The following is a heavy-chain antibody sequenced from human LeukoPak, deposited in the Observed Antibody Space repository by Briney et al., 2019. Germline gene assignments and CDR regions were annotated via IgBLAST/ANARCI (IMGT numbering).Heavy chain of an antibody. Sequence: PGGSLRPSCAVTGFAFSSSSMNWVRQAPGKGLECVSYISGMSRTIYSADSVKGRFTISRDNAKNSLYLPMNSLRDEDTAVYYCARGQVVGYSYGTGAFDIWGQGTMVTVSS. CDR2: ISGMSRTI. CDR3: ARGQVVGYSYGTGAFDI. J-gene: IGHJ3*02. CDR1: GFAFSSSS. D-gene: IGHD5-18*01. V-gene: IGHV3-48*02.